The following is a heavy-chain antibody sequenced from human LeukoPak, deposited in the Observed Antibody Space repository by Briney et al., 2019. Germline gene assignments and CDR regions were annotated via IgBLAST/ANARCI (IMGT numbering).Heavy chain of an antibody. D-gene: IGHD6-19*01. J-gene: IGHJ3*02. V-gene: IGHV1-45*02. CDR3: ARSHSSANDAFDI. Sequence: ASVKVSCKASGYTFTYRYLHWVRQAPGQALEWMGWITPFNGNTNYAQKFQDRVTITRDRSMSTAYMELSSLRFEDTAMYYCARSHSSANDAFDIWGQGTMVTVSS. CDR1: GYTFTYRY. CDR2: ITPFNGNT.